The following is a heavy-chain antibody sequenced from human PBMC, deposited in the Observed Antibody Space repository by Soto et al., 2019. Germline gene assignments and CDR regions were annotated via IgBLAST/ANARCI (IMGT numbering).Heavy chain of an antibody. D-gene: IGHD2-2*02. CDR2: IIPIFGTA. Sequence: QVQLVQSGAEVKKPGSSVKVSCKASGGTFSSYAISWVRQAPGQGLEWMGGIIPIFGTANYAQKFQGRVTITADESTSTAYMEVSSLRSEDTAVYYCARGRKTVVVPAAIRGYYYYGMDVWGQGTTVTVSS. V-gene: IGHV1-69*01. CDR3: ARGRKTVVVPAAIRGYYYYGMDV. J-gene: IGHJ6*02. CDR1: GGTFSSYA.